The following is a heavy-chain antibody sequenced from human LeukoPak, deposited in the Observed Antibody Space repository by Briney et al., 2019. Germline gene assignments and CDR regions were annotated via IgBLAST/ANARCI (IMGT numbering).Heavy chain of an antibody. V-gene: IGHV3-7*01. D-gene: IGHD3-9*01. J-gene: IGHJ4*02. CDR2: IKQDGSNK. CDR3: AKDLGYFDWLSIYFDY. Sequence: GGSLRLSCAASGFTFSSYWMSWVRQAPGEGLEWVANIKQDGSNKYYADSVKGRFTISRDNSKNTLYLQMNSLRAEDTAVYYCAKDLGYFDWLSIYFDYWGQGTLVTVSS. CDR1: GFTFSSYW.